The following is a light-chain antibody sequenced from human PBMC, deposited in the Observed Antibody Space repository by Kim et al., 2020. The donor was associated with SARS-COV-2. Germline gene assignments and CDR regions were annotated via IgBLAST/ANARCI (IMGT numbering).Light chain of an antibody. CDR1: QSISSS. CDR2: GAS. CDR3: QQYAYWRA. Sequence: SLSPGETATLSSRTSQSISSSLAWYQQKPGQAPRVLIYGASARATGIPARFSGSGSGTEFTLTISNLKSEDFAVYYCQQYAYWRAFGQGTRLEIK. V-gene: IGKV3-15*01. J-gene: IGKJ5*01.